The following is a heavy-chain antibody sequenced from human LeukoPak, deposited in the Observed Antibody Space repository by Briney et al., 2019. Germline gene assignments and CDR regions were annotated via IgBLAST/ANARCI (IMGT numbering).Heavy chain of an antibody. CDR3: AREKVEDGYNHYGMDV. CDR2: IIPIFGTA. CDR1: GGTFSSYA. V-gene: IGHV1-69*13. D-gene: IGHD5-24*01. J-gene: IGHJ6*02. Sequence: ASVKVSCKASGGTFSSYAISCVRQAPGQRLEWMGGIIPIFGTANYAQKFQGRVTITADEYTSTACMELSSLRSEDTAVYYCAREKVEDGYNHYGMDVWGQGTTVTVSS.